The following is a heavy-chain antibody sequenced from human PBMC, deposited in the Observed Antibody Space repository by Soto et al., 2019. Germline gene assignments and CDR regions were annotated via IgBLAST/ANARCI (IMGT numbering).Heavy chain of an antibody. D-gene: IGHD7-27*01. J-gene: IGHJ4*02. CDR2: ISGSGGST. CDR1: GFTFSSYA. Sequence: EVQLLESGGGLVQPGGSLRLSCAASGFTFSSYAMSWVRQASGKGLEWVSAISGSGGSTYYADSVKGRFTISRDNSKNTLYLQMNSLRAEDTAVYYCAKGHGYSPTGDSVDYWGQGTLVTVSS. V-gene: IGHV3-23*01. CDR3: AKGHGYSPTGDSVDY.